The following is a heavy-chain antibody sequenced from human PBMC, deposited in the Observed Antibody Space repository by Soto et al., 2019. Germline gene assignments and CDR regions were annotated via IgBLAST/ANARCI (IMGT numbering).Heavy chain of an antibody. Sequence: QVQLQQWGAGLLKPSETLSLTCAVYGGSFSGYYWSWIRQPPGKGLEWIGEINHSGSTNYNPSLKSRVTISVDTSKHQFSLKLSSVTAADTAVYYCARGRPNYGMDVWGQGTTVTVSS. CDR2: INHSGST. J-gene: IGHJ6*02. V-gene: IGHV4-34*01. CDR1: GGSFSGYY. CDR3: ARGRPNYGMDV.